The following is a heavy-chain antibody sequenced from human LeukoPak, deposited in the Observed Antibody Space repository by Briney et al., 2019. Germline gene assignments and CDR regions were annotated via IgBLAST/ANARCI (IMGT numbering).Heavy chain of an antibody. D-gene: IGHD3-16*01. V-gene: IGHV3-21*01. CDR1: GFTFSNYN. Sequence: GGSLRLSCAASGFTFSNYNMNWVRQPPGRGLEWVSSISASSIYIYYADSVKGRFTISRDNAKNSLYLQMNSLRAEDTAVYYCARKGLGDYWGQGTLVTVSS. J-gene: IGHJ4*02. CDR2: ISASSIYI. CDR3: ARKGLGDY.